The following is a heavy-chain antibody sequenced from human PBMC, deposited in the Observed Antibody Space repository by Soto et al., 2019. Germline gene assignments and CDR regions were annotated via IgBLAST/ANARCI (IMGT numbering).Heavy chain of an antibody. V-gene: IGHV3-74*01. D-gene: IGHD6-13*01. CDR1: GFSFRSYW. Sequence: EAHLVESGGALVQPGGSLRLSCAASGFSFRSYWMHWVRQAPGKGLVWVSRINHDGTKIEYADSVKGRFIISRDNANNTLYLQMNSLRDEDTALYFCTREPWGFSGTWYDYWGQGTLVTVSS. CDR3: TREPWGFSGTWYDY. J-gene: IGHJ4*02. CDR2: INHDGTKI.